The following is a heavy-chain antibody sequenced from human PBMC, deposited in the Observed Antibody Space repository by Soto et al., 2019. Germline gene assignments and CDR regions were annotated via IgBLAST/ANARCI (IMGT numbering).Heavy chain of an antibody. CDR2: IGTAGDP. CDR3: ARFNRGRYCSSTSCSYYYYGMDV. D-gene: IGHD2-2*01. CDR1: GFTFSSYD. J-gene: IGHJ6*02. Sequence: GGSLRLSCAASGFTFSSYDMHWVRQATGKGLEWVSAIGTAGDPYYPGSVKGRFTISRENAKNSLYLQMNSLRAGDTAVYYCARFNRGRYCSSTSCSYYYYGMDVWGQGTTVTVSS. V-gene: IGHV3-13*05.